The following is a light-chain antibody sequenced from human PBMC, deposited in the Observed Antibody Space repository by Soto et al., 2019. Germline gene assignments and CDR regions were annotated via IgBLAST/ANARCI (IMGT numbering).Light chain of an antibody. V-gene: IGKV1-9*01. CDR1: QGISSY. CDR2: AAS. J-gene: IGKJ4*01. CDR3: QQLNSYPRT. Sequence: IPLTQSPSSLSASVGDRVTITCRASQGISSYLAWYQQNPGKAPKLLIYAASTLQSGVPSRFSGSGSGTDFTLTISSLQPEDFATYYCQQLNSYPRTFGGGTKVEIK.